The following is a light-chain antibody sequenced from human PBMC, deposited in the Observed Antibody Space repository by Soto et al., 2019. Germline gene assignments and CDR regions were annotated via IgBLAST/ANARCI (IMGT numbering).Light chain of an antibody. CDR3: QQYNKWPPLYT. J-gene: IGKJ2*01. CDR2: GAS. CDR1: QNVNSD. V-gene: IGKV3-15*01. Sequence: EIVMTQSPVILSVSPGERATLSCRASQNVNSDLAWYQQKPDQAPRILIYGASTRATDIPARISGSGSGTDFTLTISSLQSEDFAVYYCQQYNKWPPLYTFGQGTKLEIK.